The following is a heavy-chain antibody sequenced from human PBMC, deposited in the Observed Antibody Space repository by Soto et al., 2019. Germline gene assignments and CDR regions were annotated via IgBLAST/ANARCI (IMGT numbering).Heavy chain of an antibody. Sequence: PGGSLRLSCSASGFAFSSYAMHWVRQTPGKGLEYVSAISPQGGSTYYADSVKGRFTISRDDSKNTVYLQMSSLRPDDTAVYYCVNMMIARGAFDPWGQGTLVTVSS. J-gene: IGHJ5*02. CDR2: ISPQGGST. CDR1: GFAFSSYA. V-gene: IGHV3-64D*06. D-gene: IGHD2-21*01. CDR3: VNMMIARGAFDP.